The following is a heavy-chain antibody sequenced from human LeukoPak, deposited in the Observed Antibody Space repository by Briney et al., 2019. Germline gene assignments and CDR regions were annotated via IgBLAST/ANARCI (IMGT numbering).Heavy chain of an antibody. Sequence: GGSLRLSCAASGFTFSSYEMNWVRQAPGKGVERVSYISSSGSTTYYADSVKGRFTISRDNAKNSLYLQMNSLRAEDTAVYYCARDLSSGWYLSSASYYFDYWGQGTLVTVSS. CDR3: ARDLSSGWYLSSASYYFDY. CDR2: ISSSGSTT. J-gene: IGHJ4*02. CDR1: GFTFSSYE. D-gene: IGHD6-19*01. V-gene: IGHV3-48*03.